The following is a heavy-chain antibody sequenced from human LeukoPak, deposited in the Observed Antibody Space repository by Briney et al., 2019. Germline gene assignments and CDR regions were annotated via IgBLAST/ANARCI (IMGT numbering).Heavy chain of an antibody. CDR1: GFTSSSYG. D-gene: IGHD4-11*01. J-gene: IGHJ4*02. CDR2: IRYDGSNK. Sequence: GGSLRLSCAASGFTSSSYGMHWVRQAPGKGLEWVAFIRYDGSNKYYADSVKGRFTISRDNSKNTLYLQMNSLRAEDTAVYYCAKDRASVTTHYFDYWGQGTLVTVSS. V-gene: IGHV3-30*02. CDR3: AKDRASVTTHYFDY.